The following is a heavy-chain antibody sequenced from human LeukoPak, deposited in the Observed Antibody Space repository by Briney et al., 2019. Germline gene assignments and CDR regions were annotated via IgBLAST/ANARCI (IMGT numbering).Heavy chain of an antibody. CDR1: GLTFSGYR. D-gene: IGHD3-22*01. V-gene: IGHV3-21*01. CDR3: AREVSEGFDF. CDR2: FGTRSTSI. J-gene: IGHJ4*02. Sequence: GGSLRLSCTASGLTFSGYRMNGIRRAPGKGLEWVSSFGTRSTSIYHAGSVKGRFAISRDNAKNLLYLQMNSLRAEDTALYYCAREVSEGFDFWGQGTLVTVSS.